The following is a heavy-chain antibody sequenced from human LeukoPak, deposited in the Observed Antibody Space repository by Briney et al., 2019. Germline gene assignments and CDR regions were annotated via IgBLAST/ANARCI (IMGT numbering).Heavy chain of an antibody. D-gene: IGHD6-13*01. Sequence: GGSLRLSCAASGFTLSNYWMSWVRQAPGKGLEGVANIKQDGSAENYVDSVKGRFTISRDNAKNSLYLQMNSLRADDTAVYYCARYSDPSGWFDPWGQGTLVTVSS. V-gene: IGHV3-7*01. CDR2: IKQDGSAE. CDR1: GFTLSNYW. CDR3: ARYSDPSGWFDP. J-gene: IGHJ5*02.